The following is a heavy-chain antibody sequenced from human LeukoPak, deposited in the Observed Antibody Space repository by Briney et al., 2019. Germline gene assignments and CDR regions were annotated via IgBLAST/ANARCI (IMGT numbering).Heavy chain of an antibody. D-gene: IGHD2-2*01. V-gene: IGHV1-69*05. J-gene: IGHJ2*01. CDR2: IIPIFGTA. Sequence: GSSVKVSCKASGGTFSSYAISWVRQAPGQGLEWMGGIIPIFGTANYAQKFQGRVTITTDESTSTAYMELSSLRSEDTAVYYCARVSCSSTSCHRNWYFDLWGRGTLVTVSS. CDR3: ARVSCSSTSCHRNWYFDL. CDR1: GGTFSSYA.